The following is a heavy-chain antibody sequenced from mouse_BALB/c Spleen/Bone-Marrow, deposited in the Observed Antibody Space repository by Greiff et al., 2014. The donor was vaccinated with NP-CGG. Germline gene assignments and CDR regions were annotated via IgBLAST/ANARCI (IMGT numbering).Heavy chain of an antibody. CDR3: ARWDYYGYAMDY. D-gene: IGHD1-1*01. Sequence: EVQGVESGPELVKPGASMKISCKASGCSFTGYTMNWVKQSHGKNLEWIGLINPYNGGTSYNQKFKGKATLTVDKSSSTAYMELLSLTSEDSAVYYCARWDYYGYAMDYWGQGTSVTVSS. J-gene: IGHJ4*01. V-gene: IGHV1-18*01. CDR1: GCSFTGYT. CDR2: INPYNGGT.